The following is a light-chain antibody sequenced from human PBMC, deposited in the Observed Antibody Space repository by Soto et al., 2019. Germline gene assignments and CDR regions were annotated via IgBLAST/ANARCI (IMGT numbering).Light chain of an antibody. J-gene: IGKJ3*01. CDR1: HDISEN. CDR3: QQYDDLPPFI. V-gene: IGKV1-33*01. Sequence: DIQMTQSPSSLSASVGDRVSITCQASHDISENLNWYQQKPGRAPKLLIADASTLETGVPLRFSGGGAGTHFTLTIDTLQPEDAATYYCQQYDDLPPFIFGPGITVNIK. CDR2: DAS.